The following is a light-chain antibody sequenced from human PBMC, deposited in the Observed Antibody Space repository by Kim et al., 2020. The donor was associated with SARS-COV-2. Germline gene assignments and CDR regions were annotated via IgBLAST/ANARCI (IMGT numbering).Light chain of an antibody. CDR3: QQFDTIPLT. CDR1: INIF. V-gene: IGKV1-33*01. J-gene: IGKJ4*01. CDR2: DAS. Sequence: INIFLNWFQQKPGEAPKLLISDASSLETGLPSRFSGSGSGTYFTFTISSLQPGDVATYYCQQFDTIPLTFGGGTKVDIK.